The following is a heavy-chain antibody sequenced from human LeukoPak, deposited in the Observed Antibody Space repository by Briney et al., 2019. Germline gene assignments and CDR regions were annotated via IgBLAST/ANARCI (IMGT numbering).Heavy chain of an antibody. D-gene: IGHD6-13*01. J-gene: IGHJ6*03. CDR1: GYTLTELS. Sequence: GASVKVSCKVSGYTLTELSMHWVRQAPGKGLEWMGGFDPEDGETIYAQKFQGRVTMTEDTSTDTAYMELSSLRSEDTAVYYCASYSSSWSRYYYYYMDVWGKGTTATVSS. CDR2: FDPEDGET. CDR3: ASYSSSWSRYYYYYMDV. V-gene: IGHV1-24*01.